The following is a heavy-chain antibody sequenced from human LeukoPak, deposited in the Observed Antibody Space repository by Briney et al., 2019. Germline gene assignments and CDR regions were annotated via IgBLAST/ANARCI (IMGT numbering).Heavy chain of an antibody. CDR3: ARVEVPAAILYYYYYYYMDV. V-gene: IGHV4-39*07. J-gene: IGHJ6*03. D-gene: IGHD2-2*01. Sequence: SETLSLTCSVSGGSISSRNYYWGWLRQPPGKGLEWIGSTYYSGSTYYNPSLKSRVTISVDTSKNQFSLKLSSVSAADTAVYHCARVEVPAAILYYYYYYYMDVWGKGTTVTVSS. CDR1: GGSISSRNYY. CDR2: TYYSGST.